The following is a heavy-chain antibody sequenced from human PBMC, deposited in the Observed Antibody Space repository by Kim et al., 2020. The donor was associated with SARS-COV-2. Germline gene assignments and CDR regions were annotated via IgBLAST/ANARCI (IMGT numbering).Heavy chain of an antibody. V-gene: IGHV3-33*01. CDR1: GFTFSSYG. Sequence: GGSLRLSCAASGFTFSSYGMHWVRQAPGKGLEWVAVIWYDGSNKYYADSVKGRFTISRDNSKNTLYLQMNSLRAEDTAVYYCAREWTTVTFDYWGQGTLVTVSS. CDR2: IWYDGSNK. J-gene: IGHJ4*02. CDR3: AREWTTVTFDY. D-gene: IGHD4-17*01.